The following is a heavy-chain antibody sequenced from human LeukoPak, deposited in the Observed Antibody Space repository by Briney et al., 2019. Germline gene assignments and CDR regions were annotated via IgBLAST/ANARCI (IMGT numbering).Heavy chain of an antibody. D-gene: IGHD1-1*01. Sequence: PSETLSLTCTVSGGSISSGSYYWSWIRQPAGKGLEWIGRIYTSGSTNYNPSLKSRVTISVDTSKNQFSLKLSSVTAADTAVYYCARDDGPTGTTSWGQGTLVTVSS. V-gene: IGHV4-61*02. CDR1: GGSISSGSYY. CDR3: ARDDGPTGTTS. J-gene: IGHJ5*02. CDR2: IYTSGST.